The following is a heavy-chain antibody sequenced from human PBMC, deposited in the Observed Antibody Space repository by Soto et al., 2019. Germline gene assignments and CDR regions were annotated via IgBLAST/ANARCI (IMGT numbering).Heavy chain of an antibody. J-gene: IGHJ2*01. CDR2: ISGSGGST. CDR3: AKAPGYCSGGSCYWYIDL. V-gene: IGHV3-23*01. D-gene: IGHD2-15*01. Sequence: LVLSCAASGCTFSSYSMSWVRQAPGKGLEWVSGISGSGGSTYYADSVKGRFTISRDNSKNTLYLQVSSLRAEDTAVYYCAKAPGYCSGGSCYWYIDLWGRGTLVTVSS. CDR1: GCTFSSYS.